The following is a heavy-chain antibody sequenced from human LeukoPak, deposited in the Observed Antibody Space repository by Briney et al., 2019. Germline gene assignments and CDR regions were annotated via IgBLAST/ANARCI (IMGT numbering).Heavy chain of an antibody. CDR2: IYHSGST. CDR1: GYSISSGYY. D-gene: IGHD5-18*01. Sequence: SETLSLTCTVSGYSISSGYYWGWIRQPPGKGLEWIGSIYHSGSTYYNPSLKSRVTISVDTSKNQFSLKLSSVTAADTAVYYCARAPAMASFDYWGQGTLVTVSS. V-gene: IGHV4-38-2*02. CDR3: ARAPAMASFDY. J-gene: IGHJ4*02.